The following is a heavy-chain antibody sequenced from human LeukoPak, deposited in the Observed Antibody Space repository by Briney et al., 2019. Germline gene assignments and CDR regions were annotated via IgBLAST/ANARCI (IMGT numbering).Heavy chain of an antibody. CDR1: GGSISSSSYY. V-gene: IGHV4-39*01. J-gene: IGHJ6*03. CDR2: INYSGNT. D-gene: IGHD3-16*01. Sequence: SETLSLTCTVFGGSISSSSYYWGWIRQPPGKGLEWIGKINYSGNTYYSTSLKSRVSISVETSKNQFSLKVRSVSAADTSVYYCARLGPSRYDYYYLDVWGKGTTVTVSS. CDR3: ARLGPSRYDYYYLDV.